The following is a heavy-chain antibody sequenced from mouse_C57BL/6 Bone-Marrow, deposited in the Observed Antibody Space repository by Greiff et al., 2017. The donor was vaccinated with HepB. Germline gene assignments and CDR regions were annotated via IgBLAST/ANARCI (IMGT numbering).Heavy chain of an antibody. D-gene: IGHD2-4*01. J-gene: IGHJ3*01. CDR1: GYTFTSYG. V-gene: IGHV1-81*01. CDR3: AREDDYAWFAY. Sequence: QVQLQQSGAELARPGASVKLSCKASGYTFTSYGISWVKQRTGQGLEWIGEIYPNSGGTKYNEKFKSKATLTVDKPSSTAYMQLSSLTSEDSAVYYCAREDDYAWFAYWGQGTLVTVSA. CDR2: IYPNSGGT.